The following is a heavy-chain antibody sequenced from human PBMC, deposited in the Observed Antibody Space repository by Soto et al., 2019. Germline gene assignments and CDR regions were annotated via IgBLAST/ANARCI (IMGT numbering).Heavy chain of an antibody. Sequence: TGGSLRLSCAASGFTFSSYAMHWVRQAPGKGLEWVAVISYDGSNKYYADSVKGRFTISRDNAENSLYLQMNSLRAEDTAVYYCARGTNVDSAYRWFDSWGQGTLVTVSS. D-gene: IGHD3-16*01. V-gene: IGHV3-30-3*01. CDR2: ISYDGSNK. J-gene: IGHJ5*01. CDR1: GFTFSSYA. CDR3: ARGTNVDSAYRWFDS.